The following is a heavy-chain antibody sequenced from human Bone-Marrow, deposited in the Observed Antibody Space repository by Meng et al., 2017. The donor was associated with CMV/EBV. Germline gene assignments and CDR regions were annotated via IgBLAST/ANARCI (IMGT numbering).Heavy chain of an antibody. CDR2: IYSGGST. Sequence: GESLKISCAASGFTVSSNYMSWVRQAPGKGLEWVSVIYSGGSTYYADSVKGRFTISRDNSKNTLYLQMNSLRAEDTAVYYCARDYCSSTSCYGLVYFDYWGQGTLVTVSS. CDR3: ARDYCSSTSCYGLVYFDY. D-gene: IGHD2-2*01. V-gene: IGHV3-53*01. CDR1: GFTVSSNY. J-gene: IGHJ4*02.